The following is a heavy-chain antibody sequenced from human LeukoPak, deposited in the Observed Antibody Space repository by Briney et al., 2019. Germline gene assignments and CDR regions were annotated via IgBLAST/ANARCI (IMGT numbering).Heavy chain of an antibody. Sequence: SVKVSCKASGGTFSSYAISWVRQAPGQGLEWMGGIIPIFGTANYAQKFQGRVTITADESTSTAYMELSSLRSEDTAVYYCARDQGSTWLQRTYYFDYWGQGTLVTVSA. CDR3: ARDQGSTWLQRTYYFDY. CDR1: GGTFSSYA. J-gene: IGHJ4*02. CDR2: IIPIFGTA. D-gene: IGHD5-24*01. V-gene: IGHV1-69*13.